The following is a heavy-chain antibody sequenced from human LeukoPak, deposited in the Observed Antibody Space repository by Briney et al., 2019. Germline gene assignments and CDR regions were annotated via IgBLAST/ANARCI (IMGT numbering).Heavy chain of an antibody. Sequence: MASETLSLTCTVSGGSISSGDYYWSWIRQPPGKGLEWIGSIYYSGSTYYNPSLKSRVAISVDTSKNQFSLKLCSVTAADTAVYYCARATQPDYCSGGSCYGINWFDPWGQGTLVTVSS. D-gene: IGHD2-15*01. CDR2: IYYSGST. CDR1: GGSISSGDYY. J-gene: IGHJ5*02. V-gene: IGHV4-39*07. CDR3: ARATQPDYCSGGSCYGINWFDP.